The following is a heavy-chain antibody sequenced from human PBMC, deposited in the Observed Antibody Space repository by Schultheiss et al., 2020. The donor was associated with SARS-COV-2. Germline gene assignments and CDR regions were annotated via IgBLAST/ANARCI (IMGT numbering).Heavy chain of an antibody. V-gene: IGHV3-33*01. Sequence: GESLKISCAASRFTFSTYGMHWVRQAPGKGLEWVAIIWYDGGNKYYADSVKGRFTISRDNSKNTLFLQMNSLKTEDTAVYYCSARCTSASCYWGFKDVYYRGMDVWGQGTTVTVS. CDR3: SARCTSASCYWGFKDVYYRGMDV. CDR2: IWYDGGNK. CDR1: RFTFSTYG. D-gene: IGHD2-2*01. J-gene: IGHJ6*02.